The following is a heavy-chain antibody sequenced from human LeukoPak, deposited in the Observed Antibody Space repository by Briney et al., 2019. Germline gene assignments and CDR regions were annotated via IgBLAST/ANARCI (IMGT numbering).Heavy chain of an antibody. D-gene: IGHD3-22*01. CDR3: AREDYYDSSGYYSY. J-gene: IGHJ4*02. Sequence: SQTLSLTCAISGDSFSSNSAAWNWIRQSPSRGLEWLGRTYYRSKWYNDYEVSVKSRITINPNTSKNQFSLQLNSVTPEDTAVYYCAREDYYDSSGYYSYWGQGTLVTVSS. CDR1: GDSFSSNSAA. CDR2: TYYRSKWYN. V-gene: IGHV6-1*01.